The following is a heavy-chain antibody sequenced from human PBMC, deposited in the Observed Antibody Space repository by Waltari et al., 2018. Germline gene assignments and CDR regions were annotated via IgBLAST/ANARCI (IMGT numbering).Heavy chain of an antibody. CDR1: GFLFSNYG. CDR2: ISYDGSNE. J-gene: IGHJ6*02. D-gene: IGHD3-10*01. CDR3: VKWDYSGSGFSHFYPMDV. Sequence: QVQLVESGGGMVQPGRSLRLSCVASGFLFSNYGMPWFRQAPGKGLEWVAFISYDGSNEYYRDSVKGRFTISRDNSKNRLSLQMNSLTPEDTAVYHCVKWDYSGSGFSHFYPMDVWGQGTTVTVS. V-gene: IGHV3-30*18.